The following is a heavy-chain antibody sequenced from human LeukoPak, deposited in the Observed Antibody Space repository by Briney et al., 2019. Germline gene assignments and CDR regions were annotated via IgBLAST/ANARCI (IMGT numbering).Heavy chain of an antibody. D-gene: IGHD4-17*01. CDR1: GFTFSSYG. CDR3: EKDGSDYDIDY. Sequence: GGSLRLSCAASGFTFSSYGMHWVRQAPGKGLEWVALIWYDGSNKYYADSVKGRFTISRDNSKNTLYLQMNSLRAEATALYYCEKDGSDYDIDYWGQGTLVTVTS. V-gene: IGHV3-33*06. J-gene: IGHJ4*02. CDR2: IWYDGSNK.